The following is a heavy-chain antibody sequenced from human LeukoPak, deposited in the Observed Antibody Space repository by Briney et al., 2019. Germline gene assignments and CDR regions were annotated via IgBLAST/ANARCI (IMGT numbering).Heavy chain of an antibody. J-gene: IGHJ6*03. CDR3: ARDRLWFGELGVYYMDV. D-gene: IGHD3-10*01. CDR2: ISSSSSYI. V-gene: IGHV3-21*01. CDR1: GFTFSSYS. Sequence: GGSLRLSCAASGFTFSSYSMNWVRQAPGEGLEWVSSISSSSSYIYYADSVKGRFTISRDNAKNSLYLQMNSLRAEDTAVYYCARDRLWFGELGVYYMDVWGKGTTVTISS.